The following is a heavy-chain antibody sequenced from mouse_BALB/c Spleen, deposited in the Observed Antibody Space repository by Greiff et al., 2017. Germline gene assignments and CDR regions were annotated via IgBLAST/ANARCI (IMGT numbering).Heavy chain of an antibody. J-gene: IGHJ2*01. CDR2: ISSGGGST. CDR1: GFAFSSYD. D-gene: IGHD1-1*01. Sequence: EVKVEESGGGLVKPGGSLKLSCAASGFAFSSYDMSWVRQTPEKRLEWVAYISSGGGSTYYPDTVKGRFTISRDNAKNTLYLQMSSLKSEDTAMYYCARHGDDGYYFDYWGQGTTLTVSS. CDR3: ARHGDDGYYFDY. V-gene: IGHV5-12-1*01.